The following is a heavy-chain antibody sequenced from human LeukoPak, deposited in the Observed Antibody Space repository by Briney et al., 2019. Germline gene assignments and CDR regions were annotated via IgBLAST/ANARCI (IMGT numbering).Heavy chain of an antibody. CDR2: IYPGDSHT. D-gene: IGHD2-2*02. V-gene: IGHV5-51*01. J-gene: IGHJ5*02. Sequence: PGESLKISCKGSGYSFPNYWIGWVRQMPGKGLEWMGIIYPGDSHTRYSPSFPDQVTISVDKSISTAYLQWSSLKASDTAMYYCARGPYAYTSSATLGSYNWFDPWGQGSLVTVSS. CDR3: ARGPYAYTSSATLGSYNWFDP. CDR1: GYSFPNYW.